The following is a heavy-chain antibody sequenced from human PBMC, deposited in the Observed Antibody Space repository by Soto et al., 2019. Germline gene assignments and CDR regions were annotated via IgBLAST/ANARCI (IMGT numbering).Heavy chain of an antibody. CDR2: INVGTGYT. CDR1: GYTFTSDA. CDR3: ARAGAWGSNYDDAAFDA. D-gene: IGHD3-22*01. V-gene: IGHV1-3*01. J-gene: IGHJ3*01. Sequence: VHLVQSGAEVKKPGASVKVSCRASGYTFTSDAMHWVRQAPGQGLEWLGWINVGTGYTTFSQKFQGRVSITRVTYASTAYMELSSIRSEDTAIYYCARAGAWGSNYDDAAFDAWGQGTKVTVSS.